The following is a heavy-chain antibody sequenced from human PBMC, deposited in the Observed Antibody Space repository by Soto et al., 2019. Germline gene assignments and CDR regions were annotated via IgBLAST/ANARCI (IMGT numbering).Heavy chain of an antibody. CDR2: ISYDGSNK. Sequence: GGSLRLSCAASGFTFSSYAMHWVRQAPGKGLEWVAVISYDGSNKYYADSVKGRFTISRDNSKNTLYLQMNSLRAEDTAVYYCAREEPPKWELLDYYYYGMDVWGQGTTVTVSS. CDR3: AREEPPKWELLDYYYYGMDV. J-gene: IGHJ6*02. D-gene: IGHD1-26*01. CDR1: GFTFSSYA. V-gene: IGHV3-30-3*01.